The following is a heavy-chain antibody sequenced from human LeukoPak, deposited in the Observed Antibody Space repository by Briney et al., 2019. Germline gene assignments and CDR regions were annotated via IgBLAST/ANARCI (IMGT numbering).Heavy chain of an antibody. CDR3: ARDPHVLPFDY. V-gene: IGHV3-7*04. CDR2: IRQDGSEK. Sequence: GGSLRLSCAASGFTFSSYWMSWVRQAPGKGLEWVANIRQDGSEKYYVDSVKGRFTISRDNAKNSLYLQMNSLRAEDTAVYYCARDPHVLPFDYWGQGTLVTVSS. J-gene: IGHJ4*02. CDR1: GFTFSSYW.